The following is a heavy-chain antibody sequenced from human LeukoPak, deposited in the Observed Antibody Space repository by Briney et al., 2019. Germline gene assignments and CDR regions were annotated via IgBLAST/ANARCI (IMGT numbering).Heavy chain of an antibody. Sequence: GGSLRLSCTASGFTFSSYAMSWVRQAPGKGLEWVADISDSGGSTYYADSVKGRFTISRDNSKNTLYLQMNGLRAEDTAVYYCARDEADFWSGHNYWGQGTLVTVSS. V-gene: IGHV3-23*01. CDR1: GFTFSSYA. CDR2: ISDSGGST. D-gene: IGHD3-3*01. J-gene: IGHJ4*02. CDR3: ARDEADFWSGHNY.